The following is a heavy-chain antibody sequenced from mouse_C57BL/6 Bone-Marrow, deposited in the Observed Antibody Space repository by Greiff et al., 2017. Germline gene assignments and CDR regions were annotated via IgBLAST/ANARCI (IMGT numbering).Heavy chain of an antibody. CDR2: IGPGSGST. Sequence: VQLQQSGAELVKPGASVKISCKASGYTFTDYYINWVKQRPGQGLEWIGKIGPGSGSTYYHEKFKGKATLTADNSSSTAYMQLSSLTSEDAAVYCCARSRGFAYGGQGTLVTVSA. V-gene: IGHV1-77*01. CDR1: GYTFTDYY. J-gene: IGHJ3*01. CDR3: ARSRGFAY.